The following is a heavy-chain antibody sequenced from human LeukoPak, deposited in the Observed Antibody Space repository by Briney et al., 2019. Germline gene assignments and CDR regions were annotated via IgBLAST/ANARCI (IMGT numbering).Heavy chain of an antibody. D-gene: IGHD5-18*01. CDR1: GFTFSSYS. J-gene: IGHJ4*02. Sequence: PGGSLRLSCAASGFTFSSYSMNWVRQAPGKGLEWVSSISSTSNYIYYADSVKGRFTISRDNAKTSLYPQMNSLRAEDTAVYYCARDDRYSYGYSQSGHFDYWGQGILVTVSS. CDR2: ISSTSNYI. CDR3: ARDDRYSYGYSQSGHFDY. V-gene: IGHV3-21*01.